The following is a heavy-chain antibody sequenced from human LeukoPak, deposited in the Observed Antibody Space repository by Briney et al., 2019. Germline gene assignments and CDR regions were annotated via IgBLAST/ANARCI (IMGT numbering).Heavy chain of an antibody. J-gene: IGHJ4*02. V-gene: IGHV3-23*01. CDR2: ISGSGGST. CDR1: GFTFSSYA. Sequence: HPGGSLRLSCAASGFTFSSYAMSWVRQAPGKGLEWVSGISGSGGSTYYADSVKGRFTISRDNSKNTLYLEMNSLRAEDTAIYYCAKGEYSFSSGQVEWGQGTLVTVSS. D-gene: IGHD6-6*01. CDR3: AKGEYSFSSGQVE.